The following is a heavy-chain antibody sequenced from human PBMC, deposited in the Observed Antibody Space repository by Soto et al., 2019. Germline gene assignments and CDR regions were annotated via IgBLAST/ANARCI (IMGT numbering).Heavy chain of an antibody. CDR2: ISSSSSYI. J-gene: IGHJ4*02. V-gene: IGHV3-21*01. D-gene: IGHD5-18*01. CDR3: ARDPGSSYGPPDY. CDR1: GFTLSSYN. Sequence: GGSLRLSCAASGFTLSSYNMNWVRQAPEKGLEWVSSISSSSSYIYYADSVKGRFTISRDNSKNSLYLQMNSLRDEDTAVYYCARDPGSSYGPPDYWGQGTLVTVSS.